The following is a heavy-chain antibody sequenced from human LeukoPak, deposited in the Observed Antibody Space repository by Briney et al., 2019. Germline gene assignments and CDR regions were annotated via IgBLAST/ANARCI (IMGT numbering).Heavy chain of an antibody. CDR2: IYSGGST. CDR1: GLTVSSNY. J-gene: IGHJ4*02. Sequence: GGSLRLSCAPSGLTVSSNYVSWVRQARGKGLVWVSVIYSGGSTYYADSVKGRFTISRDNPKNTLYLQMNSPRAEDTAVYYCARGSRYCSGGSCYSGFFDYWGQGTLVTVSS. CDR3: ARGSRYCSGGSCYSGFFDY. D-gene: IGHD2-15*01. V-gene: IGHV3-53*01.